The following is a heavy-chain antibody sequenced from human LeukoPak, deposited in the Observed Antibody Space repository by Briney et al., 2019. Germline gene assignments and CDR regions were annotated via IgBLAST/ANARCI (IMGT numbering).Heavy chain of an antibody. D-gene: IGHD3-10*01. J-gene: IGHJ5*02. Sequence: GESLKISCETSGYSSTTYWIGWARQRPGTGLGWVGAIYPDDSDTRYSPSFQGQVAISAGRSIRTAYLKWNSLKASDTGMYYCARQRAASGTVNWVDPWGQGTLVTVSS. CDR1: GYSSTTYW. V-gene: IGHV5-51*01. CDR3: ARQRAASGTVNWVDP. CDR2: IYPDDSDT.